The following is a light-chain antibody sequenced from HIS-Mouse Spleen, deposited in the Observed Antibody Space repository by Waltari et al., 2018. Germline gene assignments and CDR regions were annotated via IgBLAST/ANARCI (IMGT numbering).Light chain of an antibody. CDR3: AAWDDSLNGWV. CDR1: TSNIGSNY. CDR2: RNN. Sequence: QSVLTQPPSASGTPGQRVPISCSGSTSNIGSNYVYWYQQLPGTAPKLLIYRNNQRPSGVPDRFSGSKSGTSASLAISGLQSEDEADYYCAAWDDSLNGWVFGGGTKLTVL. V-gene: IGLV1-47*01. J-gene: IGLJ3*02.